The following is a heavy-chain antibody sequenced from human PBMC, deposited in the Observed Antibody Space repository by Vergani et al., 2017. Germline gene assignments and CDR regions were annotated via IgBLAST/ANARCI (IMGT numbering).Heavy chain of an antibody. Sequence: QVQLVQSGSELKKPGASVRISCKTSGYSFTNYAINWLRQAPGQGLEWMGRINTNTGNPTYAQGFTGRFDFSLDRPASATNLQISGLKTEDTAVYYCARLRSSVVREVQGATYYYYGLDVWGQGTTVNVSS. CDR1: GYSFTNYA. CDR3: ARLRSSVVREVQGATYYYYGLDV. CDR2: INTNTGNP. J-gene: IGHJ6*02. V-gene: IGHV7-4-1*02. D-gene: IGHD3-10*01.